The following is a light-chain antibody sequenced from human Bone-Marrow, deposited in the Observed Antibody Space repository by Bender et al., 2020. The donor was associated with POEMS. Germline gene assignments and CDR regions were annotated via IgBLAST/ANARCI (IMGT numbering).Light chain of an antibody. V-gene: IGLV2-11*01. CDR1: SSDVGGYNS. CDR3: SAWDDSLGGWV. J-gene: IGLJ3*02. Sequence: QSALTQPRSVSGSPGQSVTISCTGTSSDVGGYNSVSWYQQYPGKAPKLRIYDVTERPSGVPDRFSGSKSGNTASLAISELQSEDEALYYCSAWDDSLGGWVFGGGTKLTVL. CDR2: DVT.